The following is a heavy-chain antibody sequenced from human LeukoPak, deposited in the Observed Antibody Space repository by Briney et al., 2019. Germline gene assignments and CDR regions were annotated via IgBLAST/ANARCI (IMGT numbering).Heavy chain of an antibody. V-gene: IGHV4-34*01. CDR2: INHSGST. CDR3: ARATGFRGLVSYYYYGMDV. Sequence: KSSETLSLTCAVYGGSFSGYYWSWIRQPPGKGLEWIGEINHSGSTNYNPSLKSRVTISVDTSKNQFSLKLSSVTAADTAVYYCARATGFRGLVSYYYYGMDVWGQGTTVTVSS. CDR1: GGSFSGYY. J-gene: IGHJ6*02. D-gene: IGHD3/OR15-3a*01.